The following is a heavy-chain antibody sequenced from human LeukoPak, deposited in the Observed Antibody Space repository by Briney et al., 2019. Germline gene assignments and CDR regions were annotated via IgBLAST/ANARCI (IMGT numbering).Heavy chain of an antibody. Sequence: PGGSLSLSCAASGFTFCSYSMNWVRQAPGKGVEWVSSISSSSSYIYYADSVKGRFTSSRDIAKNSLYLQMNSLRAEDTAVYYCSRRGYDILTDPNWFDPWGQGTLVTVSS. CDR1: GFTFCSYS. D-gene: IGHD3-9*01. CDR2: ISSSSSYI. V-gene: IGHV3-21*01. CDR3: SRRGYDILTDPNWFDP. J-gene: IGHJ5*02.